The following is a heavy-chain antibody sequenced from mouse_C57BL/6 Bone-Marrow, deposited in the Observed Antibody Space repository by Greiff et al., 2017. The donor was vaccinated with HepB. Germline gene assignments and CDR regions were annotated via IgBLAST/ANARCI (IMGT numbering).Heavy chain of an antibody. D-gene: IGHD2-4*01. CDR2: ISDGGSYT. Sequence: GKVVESGGGLVKPGGSLKLSCAASGFTFSSYALSWVRQTPEKRLEWVATISDGGSYTYYPDNVKGRFTISRDNAKNNLYLQMSHLKSEDTAMYYCARGGYDYDYFDYWGQGTTLTVSS. V-gene: IGHV5-4*03. CDR1: GFTFSSYA. J-gene: IGHJ2*01. CDR3: ARGGYDYDYFDY.